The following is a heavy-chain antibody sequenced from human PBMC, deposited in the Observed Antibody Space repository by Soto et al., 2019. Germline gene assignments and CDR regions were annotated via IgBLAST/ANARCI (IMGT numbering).Heavy chain of an antibody. J-gene: IGHJ4*02. CDR3: AAAGYYDFWSGYSAFDY. D-gene: IGHD3-3*01. Sequence: ASVKVSCKASGFTFTSSAVQWVRQARGQRLEWIGWIVVGSGNTNYAQKFQERVTITRDMSTSTAYMELSNLRSEDTAVYYCAAAGYYDFWSGYSAFDYWGQGTLVTVSS. V-gene: IGHV1-58*01. CDR2: IVVGSGNT. CDR1: GFTFTSSA.